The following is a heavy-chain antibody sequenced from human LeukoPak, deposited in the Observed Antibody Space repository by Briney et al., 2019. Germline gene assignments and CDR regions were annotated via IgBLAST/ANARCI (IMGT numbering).Heavy chain of an antibody. J-gene: IGHJ6*02. D-gene: IGHD3-10*01. CDR2: INHSGSH. CDR3: ARASPTYYYGSGSTGKADYYYGMDV. CDR1: GGSFSGYY. V-gene: IGHV4-34*01. Sequence: SETLSLTCAVYGGSFSGYYWSWIRQPPGKGLEWIGEINHSGSHNYNPSLKARGTISVDTSKNQFSLKLSSVSAADTAVYYCARASPTYYYGSGSTGKADYYYGMDVWGQGTTVTVSS.